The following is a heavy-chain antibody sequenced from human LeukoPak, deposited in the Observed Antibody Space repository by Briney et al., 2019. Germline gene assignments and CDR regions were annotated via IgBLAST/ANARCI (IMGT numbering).Heavy chain of an antibody. CDR2: ISYDGSNK. V-gene: IGHV3-30*18. Sequence: GRSLRLSCAASGFTFSSYGMHWVRQAPGKGLEWVAVISYDGSNKYYADSVKGRFTISRDNSKNTLYLQMNSLRAEDTAVYYCAKDYGDYGVFYYYYGMDVWGQGTTVTVSS. J-gene: IGHJ6*02. CDR1: GFTFSSYG. CDR3: AKDYGDYGVFYYYYGMDV. D-gene: IGHD4-17*01.